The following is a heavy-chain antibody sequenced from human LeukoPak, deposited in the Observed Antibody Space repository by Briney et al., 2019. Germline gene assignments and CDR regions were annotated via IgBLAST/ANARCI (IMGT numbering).Heavy chain of an antibody. Sequence: GESLRLSCAASGFTFSSFAMIWVRQAPGKGLEWVSGISGSGGDTYYADSVKGRFTVSRDNSKSTLYLQMTSLRAKDTAVYFCAKVRFDSSGYYYTYYYYGMDVWGQGTTVTVSS. V-gene: IGHV3-23*01. CDR2: ISGSGGDT. CDR1: GFTFSSFA. D-gene: IGHD3-22*01. J-gene: IGHJ6*02. CDR3: AKVRFDSSGYYYTYYYYGMDV.